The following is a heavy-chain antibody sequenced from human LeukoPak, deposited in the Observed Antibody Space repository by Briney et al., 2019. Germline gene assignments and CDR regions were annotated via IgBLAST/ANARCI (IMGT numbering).Heavy chain of an antibody. CDR1: GFTFSSYA. V-gene: IGHV3-30-3*01. J-gene: IGHJ4*01. CDR3: ARVRDSRYYFDY. Sequence: HPGGSLRLSCAASGFTFSSYAMHWARQAPGKGLGWVAVISYDGSNKYYADSVKGRFTISRDNSKNTLYLQMNSLRAEDTAVYYCARVRDSRYYFDYWGQGTLVTVSS. D-gene: IGHD5-24*01. CDR2: ISYDGSNK.